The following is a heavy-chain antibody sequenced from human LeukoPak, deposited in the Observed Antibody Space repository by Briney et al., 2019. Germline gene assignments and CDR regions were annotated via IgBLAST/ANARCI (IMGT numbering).Heavy chain of an antibody. CDR2: IIPIFGTA. D-gene: IGHD2-15*01. Sequence: ASVKVSCKASGGTFSSYAISWVRQAPGQGLEWMGGIIPIFGTANYAQKFQGRVTITTDESTSTAYMELSSLRSGDTAVYYCAREARYCSGGSCYNWFDPWGQGTLVTVSS. CDR3: AREARYCSGGSCYNWFDP. J-gene: IGHJ5*02. CDR1: GGTFSSYA. V-gene: IGHV1-69*05.